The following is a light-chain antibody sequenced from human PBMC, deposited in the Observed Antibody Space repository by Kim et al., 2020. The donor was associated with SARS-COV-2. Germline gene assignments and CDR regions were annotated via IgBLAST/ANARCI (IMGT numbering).Light chain of an antibody. V-gene: IGLV3-19*01. J-gene: IGLJ3*02. Sequence: LGPTARTTCQGDSLRSYYASWYQQKPGQAPVLVIYGKNNRPSGIPDRFSGSSSGNTASLTITGAQAEDEADYYCNSRDSSGNHWVFGGGTQLTVL. CDR2: GKN. CDR3: NSRDSSGNHWV. CDR1: SLRSYY.